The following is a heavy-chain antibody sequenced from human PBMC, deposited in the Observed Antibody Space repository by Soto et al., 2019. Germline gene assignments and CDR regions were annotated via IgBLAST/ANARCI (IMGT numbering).Heavy chain of an antibody. CDR3: ARAVTVVPARPYYGMDV. J-gene: IGHJ6*02. D-gene: IGHD2-2*01. V-gene: IGHV4-30-4*01. Sequence: SETLSLTCTVSGGPICSGDYYWSWIRQPPGKGLEWIGYIYYSGSTYYNPSLKSRVTISVDTSKNQFSLKLSSVTAADTAVYYCARAVTVVPARPYYGMDVWGQGTTVTVSS. CDR2: IYYSGST. CDR1: GGPICSGDYY.